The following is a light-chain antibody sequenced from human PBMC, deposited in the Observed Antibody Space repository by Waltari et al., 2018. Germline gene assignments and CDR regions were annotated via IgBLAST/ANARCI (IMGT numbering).Light chain of an antibody. CDR3: AAWDASLNGVV. J-gene: IGLJ2*01. CDR1: SANAGRNT. V-gene: IGLV1-44*01. Sequence: QSVLTQPPSASGTPGQRVSISCSGSSANAGRNTVTWYQQLPGTAPQLLIYSDNQRPSGVPDRFSGSKSGTSATLAISGLQSEDEADYYCAAWDASLNGVVFGGGTKLTVL. CDR2: SDN.